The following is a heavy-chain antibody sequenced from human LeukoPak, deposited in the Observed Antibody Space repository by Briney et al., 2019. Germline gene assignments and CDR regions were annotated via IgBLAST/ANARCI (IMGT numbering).Heavy chain of an antibody. D-gene: IGHD6-19*01. Sequence: GESLKISCKGSGYSFTSYWIGWVRQMPGKVLEWMGIIYPGDSDTRYRPSFQGQVTISADKSISTAYLQWSSLKASDTAMYYCARSDGYSSGWDVPFFDYWGQGTLVTVSS. CDR1: GYSFTSYW. J-gene: IGHJ4*02. CDR2: IYPGDSDT. CDR3: ARSDGYSSGWDVPFFDY. V-gene: IGHV5-51*01.